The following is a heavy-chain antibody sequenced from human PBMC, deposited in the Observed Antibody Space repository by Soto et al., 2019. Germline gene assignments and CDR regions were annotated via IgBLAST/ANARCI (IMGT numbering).Heavy chain of an antibody. V-gene: IGHV4-59*01. CDR1: GGSISGSY. J-gene: IGHJ4*02. D-gene: IGHD6-19*01. Sequence: SETLSLTCIVSGGSISGSYWSWVRQSPGKGLEWLGYVYYTGSTNYSPSLRSRVSISVDTSKNEFSLGLSSVTAADTDVYFCARSVAVPGAHIDYWGQGTQVTVSS. CDR2: VYYTGST. CDR3: ARSVAVPGAHIDY.